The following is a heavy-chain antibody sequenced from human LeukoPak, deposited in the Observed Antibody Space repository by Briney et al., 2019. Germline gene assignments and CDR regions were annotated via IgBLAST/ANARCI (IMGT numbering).Heavy chain of an antibody. CDR2: IYWDDDK. CDR1: GFSLSTRGVG. CDR3: AHMYGGYFRYDAFDI. V-gene: IGHV2-5*02. Sequence: GSGPTLVKPTQTLTLTCSFSGFSLSTRGVGVGWIRQPPGKALEWLALIYWDDDKRYSPSLKSRLTITKDTSKNQVVLTMTNMDPVDTATYYCAHMYGGYFRYDAFDIWGQGTMVTVSS. D-gene: IGHD5-12*01. J-gene: IGHJ3*02.